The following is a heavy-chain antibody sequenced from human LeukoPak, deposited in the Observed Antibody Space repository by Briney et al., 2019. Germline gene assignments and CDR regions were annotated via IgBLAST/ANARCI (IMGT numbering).Heavy chain of an antibody. J-gene: IGHJ4*02. D-gene: IGHD3-9*01. CDR3: ARDQARDWLLFDY. CDR2: IYTSGST. V-gene: IGHV4-4*07. CDR1: GGSIRSFD. Sequence: PSETLSLTCTVSGGSIRSFDWGWIGQPAGKGLEGIGRIYTSGSTNYNPSLKSRVTMSVDTSKNPFSLKLSSVTAADTAVYYCARDQARDWLLFDYWGQGTLVTVSS.